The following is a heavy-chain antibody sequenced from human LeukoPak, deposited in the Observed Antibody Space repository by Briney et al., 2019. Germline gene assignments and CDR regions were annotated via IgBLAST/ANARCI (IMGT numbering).Heavy chain of an antibody. V-gene: IGHV4-4*07. CDR1: GGSISSCY. Sequence: SETLSLTCTVSGGSISSCYWSWIRQPAGKGLEWIGRIYTSGSTNYNPSLKSRVTMSVDTSKNQFSLKLSSVTAADTAVYYCARVARVACSGGSCYSTWFDPWGQGTLVTVSS. CDR2: IYTSGST. D-gene: IGHD2-15*01. J-gene: IGHJ5*02. CDR3: ARVARVACSGGSCYSTWFDP.